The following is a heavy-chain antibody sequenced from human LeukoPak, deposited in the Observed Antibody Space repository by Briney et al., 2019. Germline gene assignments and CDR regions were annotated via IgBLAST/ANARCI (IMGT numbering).Heavy chain of an antibody. V-gene: IGHV3-13*01. CDR2: IGTAGEI. CDR1: GFIFSSYD. Sequence: GGSLRLSCAASGFIFSSYDMHWVRQATGKGLEWVSGIGTAGEIYYPGSVKGRFTISRDNAKNSLYLQMNSLRAEDTALYYCARDGYYYDSSGYYEPIDYWGQGTLVTVSS. CDR3: ARDGYYYDSSGYYEPIDY. J-gene: IGHJ4*02. D-gene: IGHD3-22*01.